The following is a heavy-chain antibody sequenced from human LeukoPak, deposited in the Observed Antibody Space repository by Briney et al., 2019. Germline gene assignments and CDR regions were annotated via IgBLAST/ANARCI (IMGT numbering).Heavy chain of an antibody. CDR2: IIPIFGTT. Sequence: ASVKVSCKASGYTFTSYAISWVRQAPGQGLEWMGGIIPIFGTTNYAQKFQDRVTITADKSTSTAYMELSSLRSDDTAVYYCARDRRADGSGSYTYYYYYYMDVWGKGTTVTVSS. J-gene: IGHJ6*03. CDR1: GYTFTSYA. CDR3: ARDRRADGSGSYTYYYYYYMDV. D-gene: IGHD3-10*01. V-gene: IGHV1-69*06.